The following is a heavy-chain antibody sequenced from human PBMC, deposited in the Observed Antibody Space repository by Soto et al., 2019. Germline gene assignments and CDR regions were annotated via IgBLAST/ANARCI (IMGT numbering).Heavy chain of an antibody. CDR1: GFTFSINA. D-gene: IGHD2-2*01. CDR2: ISANGQGI. CDR3: AKDRDYPRDQFHY. V-gene: IGHV3-23*01. Sequence: EVQLLESGGGLVQPGGSLRLSCATSGFTFSINALSWVRQAPGKGLEWVSAISANGQGIYYADSVRGRFSISRDNSRNTVFLHMDSPRAEDTAVYYCAKDRDYPRDQFHYWGQGTLVTVSS. J-gene: IGHJ4*02.